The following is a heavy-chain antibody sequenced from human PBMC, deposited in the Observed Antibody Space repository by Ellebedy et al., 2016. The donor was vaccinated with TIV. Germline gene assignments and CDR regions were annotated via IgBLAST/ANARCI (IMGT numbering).Heavy chain of an antibody. CDR1: GFTFSSYV. CDR2: ISGSGDFT. D-gene: IGHD5-12*01. CDR3: AKGAKWLRINWFDP. V-gene: IGHV3-23*01. Sequence: GGSLRLSCAASGFTFSSYVMNWVRQAPGKGLEWVSGISGSGDFTYYTDSVKGRFTISRDNSRNTMYLEMISLRAENTAVYYCAKGAKWLRINWFDPWGQGILVTVSS. J-gene: IGHJ5*02.